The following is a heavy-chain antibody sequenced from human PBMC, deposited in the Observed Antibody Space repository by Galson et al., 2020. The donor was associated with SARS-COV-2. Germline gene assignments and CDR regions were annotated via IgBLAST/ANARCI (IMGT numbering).Heavy chain of an antibody. CDR3: VRGGYSTNLGINDY. V-gene: IGHV3-30*03. CDR2: ISYDGSNE. J-gene: IGHJ4*02. Sequence: GESLKISCAACRFTYSSYGMHWVRQAPGKGLEWVALISYDGSNEDYADSVKGRFTISRDNSKNTVYLQMNSLRAEDTAVYYCVRGGYSTNLGINDYWGQGTLVTVSS. CDR1: RFTYSSYG. D-gene: IGHD1-26*01.